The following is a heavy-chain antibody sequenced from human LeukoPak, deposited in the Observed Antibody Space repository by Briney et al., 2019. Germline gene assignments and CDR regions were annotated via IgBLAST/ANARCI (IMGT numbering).Heavy chain of an antibody. D-gene: IGHD3-10*01. J-gene: IGHJ5*02. CDR3: ARGRKYYGSGSANWFDP. CDR1: GYTFSVDY. Sequence: ASVKVSCKASGYTFSVDYMHWVRQAPGQGLEWMGWMNPNSGGTNYTQKFQGRATMTRDMSSSTAYMELSGLRSDDTAVYFCARGRKYYGSGSANWFDPWGQGTLVTVSS. CDR2: MNPNSGGT. V-gene: IGHV1-2*02.